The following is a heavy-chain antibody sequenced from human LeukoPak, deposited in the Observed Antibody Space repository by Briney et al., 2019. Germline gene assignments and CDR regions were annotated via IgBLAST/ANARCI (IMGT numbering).Heavy chain of an antibody. D-gene: IGHD6-25*01. Sequence: SETLSLTCSVSGYSISSNNYCVWIRQPPGKGLEWVGSIYHSGSTYYNPSLKSRVTISVDTSKNQFSLKLRSVTAADTAVYYCARSRGRLAQLDYWGQGTLVTVSS. V-gene: IGHV4-38-2*02. CDR1: GYSISSNNY. CDR3: ARSRGRLAQLDY. CDR2: IYHSGST. J-gene: IGHJ4*02.